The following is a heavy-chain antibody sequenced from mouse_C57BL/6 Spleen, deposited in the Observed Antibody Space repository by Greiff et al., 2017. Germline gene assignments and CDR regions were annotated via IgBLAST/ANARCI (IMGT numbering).Heavy chain of an antibody. CDR2: IYPGDGDT. CDR3: ARSYGSPAWFAY. Sequence: QVQLQQSGPELVKPGASVKISCKASGYAFSSSWMNWVKQRPGKGLEWIGRIYPGDGDTNYNGKFKGKATLTADKSSSTAYMQLSSLTSEVSAVYFCARSYGSPAWFAYWGQGTRVTVSA. D-gene: IGHD2-1*01. J-gene: IGHJ3*01. V-gene: IGHV1-82*01. CDR1: GYAFSSSW.